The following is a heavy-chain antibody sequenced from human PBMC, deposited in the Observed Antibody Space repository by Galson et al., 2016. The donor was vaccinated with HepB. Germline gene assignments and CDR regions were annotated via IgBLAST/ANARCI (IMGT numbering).Heavy chain of an antibody. D-gene: IGHD7-27*01. CDR3: ARSYLLGRGFGW. J-gene: IGHJ4*02. CDR2: TFYRSNWQN. CDR1: GDSVSNNNAG. Sequence: CAISGDSVSNNNAGWYWIRQSPSRGLEWLGRTFYRSNWQNHYAESVKGRTTINPDTSKNQFSLQLSSVTPEDTAVYYCARSYLLGRGFGWWGQGTLVTVSS. V-gene: IGHV6-1*01.